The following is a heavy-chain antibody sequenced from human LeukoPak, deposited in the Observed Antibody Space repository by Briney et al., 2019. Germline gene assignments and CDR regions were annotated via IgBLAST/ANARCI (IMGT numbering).Heavy chain of an antibody. J-gene: IGHJ4*02. CDR3: AREGSGYYFDY. V-gene: IGHV3-7*01. Sequence: PGGSLRLSCAASGFTLSSYWMSWVRQAPGKGLEWVANIKQDGSEKYYVDSVKGRFTISRDNAKNSLYLQMNSLRAEDTAVYYCAREGSGYYFDYWGQGTLVTVSS. CDR2: IKQDGSEK. CDR1: GFTLSSYW. D-gene: IGHD3-22*01.